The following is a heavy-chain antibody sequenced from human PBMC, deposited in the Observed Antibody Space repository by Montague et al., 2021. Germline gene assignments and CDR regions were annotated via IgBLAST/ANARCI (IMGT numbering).Heavy chain of an antibody. Sequence: SLRLSCAASGFNVNSHYMSWVRQAPGKGLEWVSVTYTGGSAYYADSVKGRFTVTRDSSKNMVYLQMDSLRAEDTAVYFCARDESNTGSLDYWGQGTLVTVSS. CDR1: GFNVNSHY. D-gene: IGHD2-8*02. J-gene: IGHJ4*02. CDR3: ARDESNTGSLDY. CDR2: TYTGGSA. V-gene: IGHV3-53*01.